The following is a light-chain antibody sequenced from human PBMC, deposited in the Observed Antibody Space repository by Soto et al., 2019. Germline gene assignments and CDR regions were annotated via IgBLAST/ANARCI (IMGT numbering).Light chain of an antibody. J-gene: IGKJ5*01. CDR1: QSVSSSY. CDR2: GAS. CDR3: QQYGTSPLST. V-gene: IGKV3-20*01. Sequence: EIVLTQSPGTLSLSPGERATLSCRASQSVSSSYLAWYQQKPGQAPRLLINGASSRATGIPDRFSGSGSGTDFTLTISRLEPEDFAVYYCQQYGTSPLSTFGQVTRLEIK.